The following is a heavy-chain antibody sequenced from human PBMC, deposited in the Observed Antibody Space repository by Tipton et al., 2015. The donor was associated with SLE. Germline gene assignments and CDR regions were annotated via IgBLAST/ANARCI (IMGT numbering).Heavy chain of an antibody. D-gene: IGHD3-3*01. CDR1: GGSISFDY. CDR2: IYSSGDR. CDR3: VRGATFFGAGV. V-gene: IGHV4-4*07. J-gene: IGHJ2*01. Sequence: TLSLTCTVSGGSISFDYWSWIRQSAGRGLEWIGRIYSSGDRDYNPSLKSRVTISADTSKRQFSLTLNSLTAADTAVYYCVRGATFFGAGVWGRGILVTVSS.